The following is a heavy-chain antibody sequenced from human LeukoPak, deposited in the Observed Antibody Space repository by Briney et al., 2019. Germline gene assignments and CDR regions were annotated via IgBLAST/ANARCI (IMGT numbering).Heavy chain of an antibody. CDR3: ARVSSSWGYYYYYYMDV. V-gene: IGHV4-4*02. D-gene: IGHD6-13*01. CDR2: IYHSGST. CDR1: GGSISSSNW. J-gene: IGHJ6*03. Sequence: PSGTLSLTCAVSGGSISSSNWWSWVRQPPGKGLEWIGEIYHSGSTNYNPSLKSRVTISVDKSKNQFSLKLSSVTAADTAVYYCARVSSSWGYYYYYYMDVWGKGTTVTISS.